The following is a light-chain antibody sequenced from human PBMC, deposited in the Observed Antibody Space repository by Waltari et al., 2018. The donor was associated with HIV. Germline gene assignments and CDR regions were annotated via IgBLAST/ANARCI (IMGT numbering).Light chain of an antibody. Sequence: QSVLTQPPSVSGAPGQRVTISCTGSSSNIGAGSDVHWYQQLPGTAPKLLIYGNSNRPAGVPDRFSGSKAGTSASLAITGLQAEDEADYCCQSYDSSLSGSGVFGGGTKLTVL. CDR2: GNS. CDR1: SSNIGAGSD. J-gene: IGLJ3*02. V-gene: IGLV1-40*01. CDR3: QSYDSSLSGSGV.